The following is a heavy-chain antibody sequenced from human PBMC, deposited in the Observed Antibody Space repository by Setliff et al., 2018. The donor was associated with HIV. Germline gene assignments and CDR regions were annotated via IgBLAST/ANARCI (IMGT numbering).Heavy chain of an antibody. CDR2: IYYSGST. CDR3: ARRYYYYYMDV. J-gene: IGHJ6*03. V-gene: IGHV4-39*01. CDR1: GGSISSSSYY. Sequence: ETLSLTCTVSGGSISSSSYYWGWIRQPPGKGLEWIGSIYYSGSTYYNPSLKSRVTISVDTSKNQFSLKLSSVTAADTAVYYCARRYYYYYMDVWGKGTTVTVSS.